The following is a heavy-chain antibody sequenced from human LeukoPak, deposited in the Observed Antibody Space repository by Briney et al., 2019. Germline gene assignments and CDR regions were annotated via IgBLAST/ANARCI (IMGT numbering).Heavy chain of an antibody. CDR2: FDPEDGET. CDR3: ATGSYCTNGVCHPILQH. V-gene: IGHV1-24*01. CDR1: GYTLTELS. Sequence: ASVKVSCKVSGYTLTELSMHWVRQAPGKGLEWMGRFDPEDGETIYAQKFQGRVTMTEDTSTDTAYMELSSLRSEDTAVYYCATGSYCTNGVCHPILQHWGQGTLVTVSS. D-gene: IGHD2-8*01. J-gene: IGHJ1*01.